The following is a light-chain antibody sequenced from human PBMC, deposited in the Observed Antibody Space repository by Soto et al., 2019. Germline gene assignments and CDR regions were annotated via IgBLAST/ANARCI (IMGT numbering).Light chain of an antibody. J-gene: IGKJ1*01. CDR1: QSINNW. Sequence: DIQMTQSPSTLSASVGDRVTITCRASQSINNWLAWYQQKSGKAPNLLIYDASNLEGGVPSRFSGSGSGTEFTLTINSLQPDDFATYYCQQYTHYSPWTFGQGTKVEIK. CDR3: QQYTHYSPWT. V-gene: IGKV1-5*01. CDR2: DAS.